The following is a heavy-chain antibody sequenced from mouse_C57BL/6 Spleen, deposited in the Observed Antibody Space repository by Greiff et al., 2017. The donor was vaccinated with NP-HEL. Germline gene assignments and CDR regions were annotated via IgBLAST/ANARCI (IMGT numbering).Heavy chain of an antibody. V-gene: IGHV3-6*01. CDR1: GYSITSGYY. J-gene: IGHJ2*01. CDR2: ISYDGSN. Sequence: EVQLQQSGPGLVKPSQSLSLTCSVTGYSITSGYYWNWIRQFPGNKLEWMGYISYDGSNNYNPSLKNRISITRDTSKNQFFLKLNSVTTEDTATYYCARGGEGDYFDYWGQGTTLTVSS. D-gene: IGHD2-13*01. CDR3: ARGGEGDYFDY.